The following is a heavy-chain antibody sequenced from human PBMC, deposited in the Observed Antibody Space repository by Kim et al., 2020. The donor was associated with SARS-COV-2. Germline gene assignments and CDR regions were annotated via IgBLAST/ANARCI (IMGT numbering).Heavy chain of an antibody. CDR2: ISYDGSNK. D-gene: IGHD3-22*01. CDR1: GFTFSSYG. V-gene: IGHV3-30*18. Sequence: GGSLRLSCAASGFTFSSYGMHWVRQAPGKGLEWVAVISYDGSNKYYADSVKGRFTISRDNSKNTLYLQMNSLRAEDTAVYYCAKGGPYYYDSSGYYPDYWGQGTLVTVSS. J-gene: IGHJ4*02. CDR3: AKGGPYYYDSSGYYPDY.